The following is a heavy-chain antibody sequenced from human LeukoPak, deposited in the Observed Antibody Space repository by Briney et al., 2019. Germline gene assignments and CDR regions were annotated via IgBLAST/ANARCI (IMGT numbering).Heavy chain of an antibody. CDR3: ARHVAGKKGYYYYYMDV. CDR2: IYYSGST. D-gene: IGHD6-19*01. V-gene: IGHV4-39*01. J-gene: IGHJ6*03. CDR1: GGSISSSSYY. Sequence: SETLSLTCTVSGGSISSSSYYWGWIRQPPGKGLEWIGSIYYSGSTYYNPSLKSRVTISVDTSKNQFSLKLSSVTAADTAVYYCARHVAGKKGYYYYYMDVWGKGTTVTVSS.